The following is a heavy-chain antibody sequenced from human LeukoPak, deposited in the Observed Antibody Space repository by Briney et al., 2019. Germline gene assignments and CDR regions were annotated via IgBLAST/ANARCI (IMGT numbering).Heavy chain of an antibody. Sequence: SETLSLTCTVSGGSINTYFWSWIRQPPGKGLEWIGYIYYSGSTNYNPSLKSRVTISVDTSKNQFSLKLSSVTAADTAVYYCARGQQQLVLYWGQGTLVTVSS. CDR3: ARGQQQLVLY. CDR2: IYYSGST. D-gene: IGHD6-13*01. V-gene: IGHV4-59*12. CDR1: GGSINTYF. J-gene: IGHJ4*02.